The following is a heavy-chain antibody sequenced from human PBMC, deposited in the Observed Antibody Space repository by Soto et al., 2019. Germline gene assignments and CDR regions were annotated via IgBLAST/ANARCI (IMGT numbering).Heavy chain of an antibody. CDR3: ARDQPGYSYGYGLGY. D-gene: IGHD5-18*01. Sequence: PGGSLRLSCAASGLTFSSYCMHWVRQIPGKGLVWVSCISSSGGGIYYADSVKGRFTISRDNAKNSLYLQMNSLRAEDTAVYYCARDQPGYSYGYGLGYWGQGTLVTVSS. CDR1: GLTFSSYC. V-gene: IGHV3-21*01. J-gene: IGHJ4*02. CDR2: ISSSGGGI.